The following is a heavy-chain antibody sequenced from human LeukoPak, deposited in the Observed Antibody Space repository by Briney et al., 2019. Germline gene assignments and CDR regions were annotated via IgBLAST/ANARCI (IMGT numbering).Heavy chain of an antibody. D-gene: IGHD7-27*01. Sequence: SETLSLTCTVSGGSISSHYLGWIRQPPGKGLEWIGWIYYSGNTKYNTSLKSRVTISLDTSKNQFSLSLTSVTAADTAVYYCTRHTWGLGSDPWGQGTLVTVSS. CDR3: TRHTWGLGSDP. CDR2: IYYSGNT. J-gene: IGHJ5*02. CDR1: GGSISSHY. V-gene: IGHV4-59*08.